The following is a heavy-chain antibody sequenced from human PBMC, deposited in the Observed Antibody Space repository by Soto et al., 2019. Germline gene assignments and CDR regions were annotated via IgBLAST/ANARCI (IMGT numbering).Heavy chain of an antibody. CDR3: ARVSATGTRWFDP. J-gene: IGHJ5*02. Sequence: QVQLQESGTGLVKPSQTLSLTCTVSGASMNSGAYYWSWVRQPPGKGLEWIGYIYHNGRTYNNPSLMSRVTLSLDTSKNQFSLKLNSVSAADTAVYYCARVSATGTRWFDPWGQGTLVTVSS. CDR2: IYHNGRT. D-gene: IGHD6-13*01. V-gene: IGHV4-31*03. CDR1: GASMNSGAYY.